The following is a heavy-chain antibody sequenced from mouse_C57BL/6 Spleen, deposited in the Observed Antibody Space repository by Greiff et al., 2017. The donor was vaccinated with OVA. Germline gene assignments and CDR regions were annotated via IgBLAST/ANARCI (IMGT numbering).Heavy chain of an antibody. J-gene: IGHJ2*01. CDR3: TRDWGKDVGYFDY. V-gene: IGHV5-9-1*02. Sequence: EVHLVESGEGLVKPGGSLKLSCAASGFTFSSYAMSWVRQTPEKRLEWVAYISSGGDYIYYADTVKGRFTISRDNARNTLYLQMSSLKSEDTAMYYCTRDWGKDVGYFDYWGQGTTLTVSS. CDR1: GFTFSSYA. D-gene: IGHD3-3*01. CDR2: ISSGGDYI.